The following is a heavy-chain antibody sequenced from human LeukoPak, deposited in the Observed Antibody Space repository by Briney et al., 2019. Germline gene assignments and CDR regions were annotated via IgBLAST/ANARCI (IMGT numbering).Heavy chain of an antibody. CDR1: AFTPSSYA. CDR2: ISGSGGST. Sequence: GGSLRPSCAAYAFTPSSYAMGWVPHAPARGLEWVSAISGSGGSTYYADSVKGRFTISRDNSKNTLYLQMNSLRAEDTAVYYCAKDMDTAMVFDYWGQGTLVTVSS. V-gene: IGHV3-23*01. J-gene: IGHJ4*02. D-gene: IGHD5-18*01. CDR3: AKDMDTAMVFDY.